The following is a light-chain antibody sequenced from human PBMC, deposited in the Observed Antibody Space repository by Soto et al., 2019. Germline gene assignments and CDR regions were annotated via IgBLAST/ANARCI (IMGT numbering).Light chain of an antibody. J-gene: IGKJ1*01. CDR1: HTISSL. CDR2: PAS. CDR3: QQYFIFWT. Sequence: DIQMTQSPSTLSASVGDRVTITCRASHTISSLLSWYQKPPGTPPHLLIFPASRLESGVPSSFSSSASTTDFPITISRLPPDDFATYYCQQYFIFWTFGQGTKVDI. V-gene: IGKV1-5*01.